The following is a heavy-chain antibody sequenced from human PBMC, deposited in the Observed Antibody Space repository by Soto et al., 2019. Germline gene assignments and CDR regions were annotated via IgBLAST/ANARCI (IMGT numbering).Heavy chain of an antibody. CDR1: GFTFSSYG. J-gene: IGHJ4*02. CDR3: AKGPSPSGGFERIDQ. Sequence: PGGPLTLSCAASGFTFSSYGMHWVRQAPGKGLEWVAVIWYDGSNKYYPDSVKGRFTISRDNSENTLYLQMNSLRAEDTAVYYCAKGPSPSGGFERIDQWGQGTLVTVSS. V-gene: IGHV3-33*03. D-gene: IGHD5-12*01. CDR2: IWYDGSNK.